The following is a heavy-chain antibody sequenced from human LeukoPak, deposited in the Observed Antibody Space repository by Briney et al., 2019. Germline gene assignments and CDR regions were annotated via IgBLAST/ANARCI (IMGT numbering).Heavy chain of an antibody. Sequence: GSVNVSCKASGYTFTNYYMHWVRQAPGQGLEWMGIIQSSGGNTSDAQKVHGILTMTTDTSTSTVYIEFSSLRSEDTAVYYCARDGGAIEETTAEYFQHWGQGTLVTVSS. J-gene: IGHJ1*01. CDR1: GYTFTNYY. CDR3: ARDGGAIEETTAEYFQH. CDR2: IQSSGGNT. D-gene: IGHD1-7*01. V-gene: IGHV1-46*01.